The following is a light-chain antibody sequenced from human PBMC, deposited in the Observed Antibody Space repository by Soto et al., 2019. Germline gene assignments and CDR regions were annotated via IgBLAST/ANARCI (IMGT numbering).Light chain of an antibody. V-gene: IGKV1-5*03. CDR2: KAS. CDR1: QSISTW. Sequence: MQMTQSPSTLPASFGDRVTITCRASQSISTWLAWYQQKPGKAPNLLIYKASYLASGVPSRFSGGGSGTEFTLTISSLQPDDFATYYCQQYSSYWTFGQGTKVDIK. J-gene: IGKJ1*01. CDR3: QQYSSYWT.